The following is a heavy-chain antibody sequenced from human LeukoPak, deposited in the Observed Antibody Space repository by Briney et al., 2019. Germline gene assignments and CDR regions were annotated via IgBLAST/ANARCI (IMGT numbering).Heavy chain of an antibody. J-gene: IGHJ4*02. CDR2: IIPIFGTA. V-gene: IGHV1-69*13. D-gene: IGHD3-9*01. Sequence: AASVKVSCTASGGTFSSYAISWVRLAPGQGLEWMGGIIPIFGTANYAQKFQGRVTITADESTSTAYMELSSLRSEDTAVYYCARGPGGILTGYYPYYSDYWGQGTLVTVSS. CDR3: ARGPGGILTGYYPYYSDY. CDR1: GGTFSSYA.